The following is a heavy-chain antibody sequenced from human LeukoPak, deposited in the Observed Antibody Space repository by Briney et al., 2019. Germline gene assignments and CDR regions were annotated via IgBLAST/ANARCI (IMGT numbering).Heavy chain of an antibody. V-gene: IGHV3-23*01. D-gene: IGHD2-21*01. J-gene: IGHJ4*02. Sequence: GGSLRLSCTVSGFTLSSYEMSWIRQAPGKGLEWVSSVDYSADSTHYADSVMGRFTISRDSSKNTLYLQMNRLRAEDAAVYYCAKAPVTTCSGAYCYPFDYWGQGTLVTVSS. CDR3: AKAPVTTCSGAYCYPFDY. CDR1: GFTLSSYE. CDR2: VDYSADST.